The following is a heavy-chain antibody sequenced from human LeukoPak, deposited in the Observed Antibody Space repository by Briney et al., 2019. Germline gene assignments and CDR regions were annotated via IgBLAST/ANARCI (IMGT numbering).Heavy chain of an antibody. J-gene: IGHJ4*02. CDR2: IYYSGST. V-gene: IGHV4-61*01. D-gene: IGHD5-18*01. Sequence: SETLSLTCTVSGGSVSSGSYYWSWIRQPPGKGLEWIGYIYYSGSTNYNPSLKSRVTISVDTSKNQFSLKLSSVTAADTAVYYCARDRAAMVDYWSQGTLVTVSS. CDR1: GGSVSSGSYY. CDR3: ARDRAAMVDY.